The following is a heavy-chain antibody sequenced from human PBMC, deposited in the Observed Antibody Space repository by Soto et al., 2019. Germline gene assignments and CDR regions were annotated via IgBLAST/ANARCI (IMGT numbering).Heavy chain of an antibody. CDR3: ATGYYNYYYYGMDV. CDR1: GGSFSGYY. D-gene: IGHD3-22*01. Sequence: SETLSLTCAVYGGSFSGYYWSWIRQPPGKGLEWIGEINHSGSTNYNPSLKSRVTISVDTSKNQFSLKLSSVTAADTAVYYCATGYYNYYYYGMDVWGQGTTVTVSS. CDR2: INHSGST. J-gene: IGHJ6*02. V-gene: IGHV4-34*01.